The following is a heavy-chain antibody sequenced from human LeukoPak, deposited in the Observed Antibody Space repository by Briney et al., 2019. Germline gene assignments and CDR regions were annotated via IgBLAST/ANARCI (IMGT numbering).Heavy chain of an antibody. J-gene: IGHJ4*02. CDR2: ISSSSSYI. CDR1: GFTFSSYS. Sequence: GGSLRLSCAASGFTFSSYSMNWVRQAPGKGLEWVSSISSSSSYIYYADSVKGRFTISRDNAKNSLYLQMDSLRVDDTAVYYCARAVTSTEGYWGQGTLVTVSS. V-gene: IGHV3-21*04. CDR3: ARAVTSTEGY. D-gene: IGHD4-17*01.